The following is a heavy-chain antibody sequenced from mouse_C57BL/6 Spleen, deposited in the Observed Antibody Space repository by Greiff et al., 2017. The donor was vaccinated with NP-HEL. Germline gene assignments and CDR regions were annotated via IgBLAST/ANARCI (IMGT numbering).Heavy chain of an antibody. Sequence: QVQLQQPGAELVLPGASVKLSCKASGYTFTSYWMHWVKQPPGQGLEWIGEIDPSASYTNYNQKFKGKSTLTVDKSSSTAYMQLSSLTSEDSAVYYGARVYDGSWNDWGQGTTLTVSS. CDR1: GYTFTSYW. CDR2: IDPSASYT. CDR3: ARVYDGSWND. V-gene: IGHV1-69*01. D-gene: IGHD2-12*01. J-gene: IGHJ2*01.